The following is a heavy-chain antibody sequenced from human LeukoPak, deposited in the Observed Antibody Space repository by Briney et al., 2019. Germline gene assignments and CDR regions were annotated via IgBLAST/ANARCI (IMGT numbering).Heavy chain of an antibody. CDR1: GFTFSSYW. Sequence: GGSLRPSCAASGFTFSSYWMSWVRQAPGKGLEWVANIKQDGSEKYYVDSVKGRFTISRDNAKNSLYLQMNSLRAEDTAVYYCARDHSSSSTKATDFDYWGQGTLVTVSS. CDR2: IKQDGSEK. J-gene: IGHJ4*02. CDR3: ARDHSSSSTKATDFDY. D-gene: IGHD6-6*01. V-gene: IGHV3-7*01.